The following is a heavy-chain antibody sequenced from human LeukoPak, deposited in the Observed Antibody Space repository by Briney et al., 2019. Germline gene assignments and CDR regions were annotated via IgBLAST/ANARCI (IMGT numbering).Heavy chain of an antibody. V-gene: IGHV1-8*03. D-gene: IGHD6-13*01. CDR2: MNPNSGNT. Sequence: ASVKVSCKASGYTFTSYDINWVRQATGQGLEWMGWMNPNSGNTGYAQKFQGRVTITRNTSISTAYMELSSLRSEDTAVYYCVRGVSISSSWYNDIWGQGTMVTVSS. CDR3: VRGVSISSSWYNDI. CDR1: GYTFTSYD. J-gene: IGHJ3*02.